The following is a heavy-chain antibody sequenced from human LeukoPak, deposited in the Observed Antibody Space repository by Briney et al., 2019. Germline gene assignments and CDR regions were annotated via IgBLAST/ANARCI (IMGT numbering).Heavy chain of an antibody. V-gene: IGHV1-8*03. Sequence: GASVKVSCKASGYTFTGYDINWVRLTTGQGLELMGWVNPNSGNTGYTQKFQGRVTITRSTSIATAYMELSSLRSDDTAVYFCARDQNLMVRQWLGGSVDYWGQGTLVTVSS. CDR2: VNPNSGNT. CDR3: ARDQNLMVRQWLGGSVDY. D-gene: IGHD6-19*01. J-gene: IGHJ4*02. CDR1: GYTFTGYD.